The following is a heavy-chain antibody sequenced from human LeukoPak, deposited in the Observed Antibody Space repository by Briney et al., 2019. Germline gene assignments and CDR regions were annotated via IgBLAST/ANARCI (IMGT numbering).Heavy chain of an antibody. V-gene: IGHV3-30*02. Sequence: GGSLRLSCAASGFTFSRNAMHWVRQGPGKGLEWVAYIAHHGNDKYYIDSVKGRFTISRDNSTRTLYLQMNSLRPDDTAVYYCAKDGSWSCTDWGQGTLVTVSS. CDR2: IAHHGNDK. D-gene: IGHD2-8*02. CDR3: AKDGSWSCTD. J-gene: IGHJ4*02. CDR1: GFTFSRNA.